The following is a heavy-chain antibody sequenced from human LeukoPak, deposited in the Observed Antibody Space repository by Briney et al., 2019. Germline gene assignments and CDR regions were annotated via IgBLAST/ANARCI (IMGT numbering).Heavy chain of an antibody. J-gene: IGHJ4*02. CDR1: GFTSSAYW. CDR3: AREAKIVGATRHLDY. CDR2: SKQDGSEK. Sequence: PGGSLRLSCAASGFTSSAYWMSLVRQAAGKGLEWVANSKQDGSEKYYVDSVKGRFTISRDNAKNSLYLQMNSLRAEDTAVYFCAREAKIVGATRHLDYWGQGTLVTVSS. D-gene: IGHD1-26*01. V-gene: IGHV3-7*01.